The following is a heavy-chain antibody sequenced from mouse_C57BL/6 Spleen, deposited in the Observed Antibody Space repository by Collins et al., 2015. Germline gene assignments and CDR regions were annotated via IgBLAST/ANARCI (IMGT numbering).Heavy chain of an antibody. V-gene: IGHV14-4*02. D-gene: IGHD1-1*01. CDR1: GFNIKDYY. J-gene: IGHJ2*01. CDR3: NARNGITGDY. Sequence: EVQLQQSGAELVRSGASVKLSCTASGFNIKDYYMHWVKQRPEQGLEWIGWIDPENGDTEYAPKFQGKATMTADTSSNTAYLQLSSLTSEDTAVYYCNARNGITGDYWGQGTTLTVSS. CDR2: IDPENGDT.